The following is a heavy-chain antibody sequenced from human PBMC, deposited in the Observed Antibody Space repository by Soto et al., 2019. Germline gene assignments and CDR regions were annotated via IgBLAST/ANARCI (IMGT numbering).Heavy chain of an antibody. J-gene: IGHJ6*02. D-gene: IGHD3-9*01. CDR2: IYYSGST. Sequence: SETLSLTCTFSGGSISSGDYCWSWMRQPPGQGVDCSGYIYYSGSTYYNPSLKSRVTISVDTSKNQFSLKLSSVTAADTAVYYCAGDPKRPRYFDWWDGGSYGMDVWGQGTTVTVSS. V-gene: IGHV4-30-4*01. CDR1: GGSISSGDYC. CDR3: AGDPKRPRYFDWWDGGSYGMDV.